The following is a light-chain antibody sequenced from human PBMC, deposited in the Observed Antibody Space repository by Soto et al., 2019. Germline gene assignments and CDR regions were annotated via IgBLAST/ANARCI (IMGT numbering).Light chain of an antibody. V-gene: IGKV3-15*01. Sequence: EIVMTQSPATLSVSPGEGATLSCWASQSVAGNLAWYQQKPGQAPRLLIYGAFTRATGIPATFSGSGSGTEFTLTISSLQSEDFAVYYCQQYNKGPLTFGGGTKVEIK. CDR2: GAF. CDR3: QQYNKGPLT. CDR1: QSVAGN. J-gene: IGKJ4*01.